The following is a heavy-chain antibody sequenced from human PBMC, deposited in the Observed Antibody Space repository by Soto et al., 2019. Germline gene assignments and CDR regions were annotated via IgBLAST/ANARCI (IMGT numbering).Heavy chain of an antibody. CDR2: MNPNSGNT. V-gene: IGHV1-8*01. D-gene: IGHD3-16*01. Sequence: QVQLVQSGAEVKKPGASVKVSCKASGYTFTSYDINWVRQATGQGLERTGWMNPNSGNTGYSQKFQGRVTMTRNTSVSIACMVLWRLRFVETVLYYCARGVSCFVWGGDYGMDVWVQGTTGTVFS. CDR1: GYTFTSYD. CDR3: ARGVSCFVWGGDYGMDV. J-gene: IGHJ6*02.